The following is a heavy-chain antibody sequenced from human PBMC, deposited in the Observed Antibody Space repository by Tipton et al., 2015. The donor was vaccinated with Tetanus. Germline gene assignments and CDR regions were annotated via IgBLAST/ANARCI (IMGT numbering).Heavy chain of an antibody. V-gene: IGHV3-30-3*01. J-gene: IGHJ6*02. CDR1: RFTFSSYA. Sequence: RSLRLSCVGSRFTFSSYAFTWVRQTPGKGLEGVAIMSYDGTNEYYARSVKGRFTISRDNSKNTVYLQMNSLRPEDTAVYYCARSGFYGSGLKYYYGMDVWGQGTTVTASS. D-gene: IGHD3-10*01. CDR2: MSYDGTNE. CDR3: ARSGFYGSGLKYYYGMDV.